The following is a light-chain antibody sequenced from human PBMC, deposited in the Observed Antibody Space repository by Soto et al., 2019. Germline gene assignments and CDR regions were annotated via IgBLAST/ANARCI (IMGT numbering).Light chain of an antibody. CDR1: GSNIGTFY. CDR3: SSFAGSNNFPYV. CDR2: ANN. V-gene: IGLV1-47*02. Sequence: QSVLTQSPSTSATPGQGVSISCSGGGSNIGTFYVSWYQHVPGTAPRLLIYANNQRPSGVPDRFSGSKSGNTASLTVSGLQAEDEADYYCSSFAGSNNFPYVFGTGTKLTVL. J-gene: IGLJ1*01.